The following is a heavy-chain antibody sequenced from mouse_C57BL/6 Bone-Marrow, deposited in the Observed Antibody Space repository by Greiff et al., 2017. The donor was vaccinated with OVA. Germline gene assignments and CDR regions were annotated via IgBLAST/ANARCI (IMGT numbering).Heavy chain of an antibody. CDR1: GYTFTSYG. CDR2: IYPRSGNT. Sequence: VHLVESGAELARPGASVKLSCKASGYTFTSYGISWVKQRTGQGLEWIGEIYPRSGNTYYNEKFKGKATLTADKSSSTAYMELRSLTSEDSAVYFCARTRRPFITTNWGQGTTLTVSS. D-gene: IGHD1-1*01. J-gene: IGHJ2*01. CDR3: ARTRRPFITTN. V-gene: IGHV1-81*01.